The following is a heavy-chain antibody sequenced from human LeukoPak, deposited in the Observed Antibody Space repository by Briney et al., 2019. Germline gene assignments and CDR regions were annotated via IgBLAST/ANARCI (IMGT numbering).Heavy chain of an antibody. Sequence: GASVKVSCKASGYTFTSYDIIWVRQATGQGLVWMGWMSPNNGNTGYAQKFQGRVTMTRNTSTSTAYMELSSLRSEDTAIYYCARAGQEDYLWGTYRDDYWGQGTLVTVSS. V-gene: IGHV1-8*01. CDR2: MSPNNGNT. D-gene: IGHD3-16*02. J-gene: IGHJ4*02. CDR3: ARAGQEDYLWGTYRDDY. CDR1: GYTFTSYD.